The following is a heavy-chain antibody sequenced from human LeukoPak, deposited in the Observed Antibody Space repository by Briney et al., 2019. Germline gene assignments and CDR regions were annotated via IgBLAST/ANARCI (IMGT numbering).Heavy chain of an antibody. V-gene: IGHV3-7*01. J-gene: IGHJ4*02. Sequence: GGSLRLSCAASGFTFSSYWMSWVRQAPGKGLEWVANIKQDGSEKYYVDSVKGRFTIFRDNAKNSLYLQMNSLRAEDTAVYYCARESGSVTSEVDFDYWGQGTLVTVSS. CDR3: ARESGSVTSEVDFDY. D-gene: IGHD4-17*01. CDR2: IKQDGSEK. CDR1: GFTFSSYW.